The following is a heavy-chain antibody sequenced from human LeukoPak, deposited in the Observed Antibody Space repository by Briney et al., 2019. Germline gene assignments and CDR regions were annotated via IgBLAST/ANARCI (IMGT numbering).Heavy chain of an antibody. V-gene: IGHV4-34*01. CDR3: ARVGGTGFPKD. J-gene: IGHJ4*02. D-gene: IGHD3-16*01. CDR2: INHSGST. Sequence: SETLSLTCAVYGGSFSGYYWSWIRQPPGKGLEWIGEINHSGSTNYNPSLKSRVTISVDTSKNQFSLKLSSVTAADTAVYYCARVGGTGFPKDWGQETLVTVSS. CDR1: GGSFSGYY.